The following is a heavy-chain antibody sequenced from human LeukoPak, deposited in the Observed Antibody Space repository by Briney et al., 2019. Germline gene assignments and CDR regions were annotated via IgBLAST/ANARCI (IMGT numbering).Heavy chain of an antibody. J-gene: IGHJ1*01. CDR3: ARPSRPYRSSEYFQH. CDR1: GFAVSSNY. V-gene: IGHV3-48*03. Sequence: PGGSLRLSCAASGFAVSSNYMNWVRQVPGKGLEWISYISSSGSTIYFADSVKGRFTISRDNAKNSLYLQMNSLRAEDTAVYYCARPSRPYRSSEYFQHWGQGTLVIVSS. CDR2: ISSSGSTI. D-gene: IGHD6-13*01.